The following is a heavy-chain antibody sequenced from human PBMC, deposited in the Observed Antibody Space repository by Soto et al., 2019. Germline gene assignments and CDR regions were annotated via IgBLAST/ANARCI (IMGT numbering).Heavy chain of an antibody. CDR1: GFTFSIYW. CDR2: IKQDGSEK. J-gene: IGHJ5*02. D-gene: IGHD2-21*01. V-gene: IGHV3-7*01. Sequence: PGGSLRLSCAASGFTFSIYWMSWVRHAPGKGLEWVANIKQDGSEKNYVDSVKGRFTISRDNAKNSLYLQMNSLRADDTAVYYCASARHIGPWGQGTLVTVSS. CDR3: ASARHIGP.